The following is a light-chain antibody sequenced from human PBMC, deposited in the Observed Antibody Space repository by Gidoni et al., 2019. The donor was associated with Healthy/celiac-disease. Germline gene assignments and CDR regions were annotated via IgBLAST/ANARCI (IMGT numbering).Light chain of an antibody. V-gene: IGKV3-20*01. J-gene: IGKJ1*01. Sequence: EIVLTQSPGTLSLSPGERATLPCRASQSVSSSYLAWYQQKAGQAPRLLIYGASSRATGIPDRFSGSGSGTDFTLTINRLEPEDFAVYFCQQYGSSWTFGQGTKVEIK. CDR1: QSVSSSY. CDR3: QQYGSSWT. CDR2: GAS.